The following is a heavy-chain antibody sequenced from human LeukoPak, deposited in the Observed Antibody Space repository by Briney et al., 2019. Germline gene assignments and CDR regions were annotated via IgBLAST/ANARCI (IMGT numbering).Heavy chain of an antibody. CDR1: GGSISSYY. J-gene: IGHJ5*02. D-gene: IGHD3-10*01. CDR2: IYYSGST. V-gene: IGHV4-59*01. CDR3: ARELLWDWFDP. Sequence: PSETLSLTCTVSGGSISSYYWSWIRQPPGKGLEWIGYIYYSGSTNYNPSLKSRVTISVDTSKNQFSLKLSSVTAADTAVYYCARELLWDWFDPWGPGTLVPVSS.